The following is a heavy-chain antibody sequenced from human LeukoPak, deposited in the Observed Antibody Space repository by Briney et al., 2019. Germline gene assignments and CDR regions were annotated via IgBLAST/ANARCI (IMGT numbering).Heavy chain of an antibody. CDR2: INPNSGGT. CDR3: ATLGGSGLYYYYYYMDV. Sequence: EASVKVSCKASGYTFTDYYMHWVRQAPGQGLEWMGWINPNSGGTNYARKFQGRVTMTRDTSISTAYMELSRLRSDDTAVYYCATLGGSGLYYYYYYMDVWGKGTTVTVSS. D-gene: IGHD2-15*01. V-gene: IGHV1-2*02. J-gene: IGHJ6*03. CDR1: GYTFTDYY.